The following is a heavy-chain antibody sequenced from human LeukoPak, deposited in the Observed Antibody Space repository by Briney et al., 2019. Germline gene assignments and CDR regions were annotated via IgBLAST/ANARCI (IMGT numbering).Heavy chain of an antibody. J-gene: IGHJ6*02. Sequence: PGRSLRLSCAASGFTFSSYGMHWVRQAPGKGLEWVAVISYDGSSKYYADSVKGRFTISRDNSKNTLYLQMNSLRAEDTAVYYCAKDEAGTPYYYYGMDVWGQGTTVTVSS. CDR3: AKDEAGTPYYYYGMDV. V-gene: IGHV3-30*18. CDR2: ISYDGSSK. D-gene: IGHD1-1*01. CDR1: GFTFSSYG.